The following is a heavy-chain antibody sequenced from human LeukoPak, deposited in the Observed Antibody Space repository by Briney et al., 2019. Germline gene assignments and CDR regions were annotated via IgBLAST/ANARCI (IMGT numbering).Heavy chain of an antibody. CDR2: ISSSSSYI. V-gene: IGHV3-21*01. CDR3: ARGGGSSGGHYYYYMDV. CDR1: GFTFSSYS. J-gene: IGHJ6*03. Sequence: GGSLRLSCAASGFTFSSYSMNWVRQAPGKGLEWVSSISSSSSYIYYADSMKGRFTISRDNAKNSLYLQMNSLRAEDTAVYYCARGGGSSGGHYYYYMDVWGKGTTVTVSS. D-gene: IGHD3-22*01.